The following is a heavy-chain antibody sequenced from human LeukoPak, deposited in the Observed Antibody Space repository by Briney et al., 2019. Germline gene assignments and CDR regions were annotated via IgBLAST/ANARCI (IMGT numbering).Heavy chain of an antibody. CDR1: RYTFTGYY. D-gene: IGHD6-13*01. J-gene: IGHJ4*02. CDR2: INPNSGGT. CDR3: ANIAAAGTDFDY. V-gene: IGHV1-2*02. Sequence: GASVKVSCKASRYTFTGYYMHWIRQASGQGLEWMGWINPNSGGTNFAQNFQGRVTMTRDTSISTAYMELSRLRSDDTAVYYCANIAAAGTDFDYWGQGTLVTVSS.